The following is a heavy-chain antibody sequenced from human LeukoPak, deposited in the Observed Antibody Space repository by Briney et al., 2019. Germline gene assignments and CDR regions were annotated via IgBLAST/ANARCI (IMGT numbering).Heavy chain of an antibody. CDR2: ISSSSNYI. CDR3: ASGASHAFDI. J-gene: IGHJ3*02. D-gene: IGHD3-16*01. Sequence: GGSLRLSCAASGFTFDSYTMNWVRQAPGKVLEWVSSISSSSNYIYYADSVKGRFTISRDNAKNALYLQMNSLRAEDTAVYYCASGASHAFDIWGQGTMVTVSS. V-gene: IGHV3-21*06. CDR1: GFTFDSYT.